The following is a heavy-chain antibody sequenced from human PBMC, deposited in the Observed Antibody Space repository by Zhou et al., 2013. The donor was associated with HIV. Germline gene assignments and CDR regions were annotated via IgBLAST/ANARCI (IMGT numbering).Heavy chain of an antibody. V-gene: IGHV1-69*05. CDR1: GGTFLNYV. J-gene: IGHJ6*03. D-gene: IGHD3-16*01. CDR3: ARTSGEFYFYYMSV. Sequence: QVQLVQSGSEVKEPGSSVKVSCKASGGTFLNYVVTWVRRAPGQGLEWMGGVIPVFRSPNYADKFRGRITMTSDGSTGTAYMELRGLTYGDTAVYYCARTSGEFYFYYMSVWGTGTTVTVSS. CDR2: VIPVFRSP.